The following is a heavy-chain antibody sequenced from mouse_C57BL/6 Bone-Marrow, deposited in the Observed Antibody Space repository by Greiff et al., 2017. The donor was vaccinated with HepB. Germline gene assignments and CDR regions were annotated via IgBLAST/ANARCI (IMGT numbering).Heavy chain of an antibody. J-gene: IGHJ4*01. Sequence: QVQLQQPGAELVKPGASVKLSCKASGYTFTSYWMHWVKQRPGQGLEWIGMIHPNSGSTNYNEKFKSKATLTVDKSSSTAYMQLSSLTSEDSAVYYCERAPHYCDGSSCGYAMDYWGQGTSVTVSA. CDR1: GYTFTSYW. CDR2: IHPNSGST. CDR3: ERAPHYCDGSSCGYAMDY. V-gene: IGHV1-64*01. D-gene: IGHD1-1*01.